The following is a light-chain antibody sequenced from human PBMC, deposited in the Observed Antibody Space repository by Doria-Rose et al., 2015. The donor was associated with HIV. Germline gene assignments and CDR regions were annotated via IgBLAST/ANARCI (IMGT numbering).Light chain of an antibody. CDR3: HQYGTSWT. CDR1: QRFSSTY. V-gene: IGKV3-20*01. CDR2: DGS. Sequence: EIVLTQSPGTLSLSPGERATLSCRASQRFSSTYLAWYQQTPGQAPSLLIYDGSTRATGIPDRFSASGSGTDFTLTINRLEPEDFALYYCHQYGTSWTFGQGTKVEI. J-gene: IGKJ1*01.